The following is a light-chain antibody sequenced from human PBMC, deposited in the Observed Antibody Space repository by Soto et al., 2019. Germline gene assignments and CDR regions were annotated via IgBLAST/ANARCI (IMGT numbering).Light chain of an antibody. CDR2: KSS. Sequence: DIQMTQSPSSLSAFVGDRVTISCQASQAVSNNLNWNQQKPGRAPKLLIYKSSILESGVPSRFSGSGSGTEFTLTISSLQSDDFATYYCQQYHSYRTFGQGTKVDI. CDR3: QQYHSYRT. J-gene: IGKJ1*01. CDR1: QAVSNN. V-gene: IGKV1-5*03.